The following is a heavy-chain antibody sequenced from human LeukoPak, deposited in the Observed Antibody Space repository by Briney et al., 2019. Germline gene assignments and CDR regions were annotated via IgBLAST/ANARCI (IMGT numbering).Heavy chain of an antibody. V-gene: IGHV3-30*02. J-gene: IGHJ6*03. Sequence: GGSLRLSCAASGFTFSSYGIHWVRQAPGKGPEWVAFIRYDGSNKYYADSVKGRFTISRDNSKNTLYLQMNSLRAEDTAVYYCAKDRERQLLYFYYMDVWGKGTTVTVSS. CDR2: IRYDGSNK. CDR3: AKDRERQLLYFYYMDV. CDR1: GFTFSSYG. D-gene: IGHD2-2*01.